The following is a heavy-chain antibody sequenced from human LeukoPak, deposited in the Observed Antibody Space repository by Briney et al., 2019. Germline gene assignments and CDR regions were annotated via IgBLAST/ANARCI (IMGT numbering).Heavy chain of an antibody. D-gene: IGHD6-13*01. Sequence: GGSLRLSCAASGFTFSSYGMHWVRQAPGKGLEWVAFIRYDGSNKYYADSVKGRFTISRDNSKNTLYLQMNSLRAEDTAVYYCAKDPRSWQQLVRNSYYMDVWGKGTTVTISS. V-gene: IGHV3-30*02. CDR3: AKDPRSWQQLVRNSYYMDV. J-gene: IGHJ6*03. CDR1: GFTFSSYG. CDR2: IRYDGSNK.